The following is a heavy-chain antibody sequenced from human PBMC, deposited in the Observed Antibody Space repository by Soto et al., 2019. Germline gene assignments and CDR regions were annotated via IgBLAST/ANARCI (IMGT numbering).Heavy chain of an antibody. CDR1: GGSISSSSYY. V-gene: IGHV4-39*01. J-gene: IGHJ4*02. CDR3: VTWLFITAYYFDY. CDR2: IYYSGST. Sequence: QLQLQESGPGLVKPSETLSLTCTVSGGSISSSSYYWGWIRQPPGKGLEWIGSIYYSGSTYYNPSLKSRVTISVDTSKNQFSLKLSSVTAADTAVYYCVTWLFITAYYFDYWGQGTLVTVSS. D-gene: IGHD3-22*01.